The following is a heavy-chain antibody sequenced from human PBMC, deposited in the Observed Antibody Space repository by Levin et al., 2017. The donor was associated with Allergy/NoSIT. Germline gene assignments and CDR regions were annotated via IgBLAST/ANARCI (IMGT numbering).Heavy chain of an antibody. J-gene: IGHJ6*02. CDR2: INHSGST. V-gene: IGHV4-34*01. CDR1: GGSFSGYY. Sequence: SETLSLTCAVYGGSFSGYYWSWIRQPTGKGLEWIGEINHSGSTNYNPSLKSRVTISVDTSKNQFSLKLSSVTAADTAVYYCARGGRSSSWYYYYYGMDVWGQGTTVTVSS. CDR3: ARGGRSSSWYYYYYGMDV. D-gene: IGHD6-6*01.